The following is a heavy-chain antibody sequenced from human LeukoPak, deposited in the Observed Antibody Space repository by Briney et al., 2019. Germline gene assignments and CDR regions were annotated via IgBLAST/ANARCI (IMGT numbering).Heavy chain of an antibody. CDR2: VFHSGI. CDR3: ARNNNGHDS. D-gene: IGHD1/OR15-1a*01. J-gene: IGHJ5*01. V-gene: IGHV4-38-2*02. CDR1: GSSIGSAHY. Sequence: PSETLSPTCTVSGSSIGSAHYWAWIRQPPGKGLEWIGCVFHSGIYYKSSLTSRVTISMDTCKNQFSLKLTSVTAADSAFYYCARNNNGHDSWGQGTLVTVSS.